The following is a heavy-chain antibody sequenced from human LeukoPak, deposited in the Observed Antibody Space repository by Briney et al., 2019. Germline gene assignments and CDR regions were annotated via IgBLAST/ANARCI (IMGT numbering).Heavy chain of an antibody. CDR1: GFTFSSYG. Sequence: GGSLRLSCAASGFTFSSYGMSWVRQAPGKGLEWVSAIGGRDGSTYYADSVKGRFTISRDNSKNTLYVQMNSLRAEDTAVYYCAKGHYYGSGSVDYWGQGTLVTVSS. J-gene: IGHJ4*02. V-gene: IGHV3-23*01. CDR2: IGGRDGST. D-gene: IGHD3-10*01. CDR3: AKGHYYGSGSVDY.